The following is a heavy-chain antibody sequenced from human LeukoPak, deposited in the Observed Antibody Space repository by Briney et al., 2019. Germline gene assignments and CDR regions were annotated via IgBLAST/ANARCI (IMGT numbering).Heavy chain of an antibody. J-gene: IGHJ4*02. CDR2: IEGDGSRT. D-gene: IGHD3-10*01. Sequence: GGSLRLSCAASGFTFRNYWMHCVRHAPGRGLVWVSSIEGDGSRTNYADSVKGRFTISRDNAENTLYLQMNSLRGEDTAVYFCARATSGTSYEYWGQGTLVTVSS. CDR3: ARATSGTSYEY. CDR1: GFTFRNYW. V-gene: IGHV3-74*01.